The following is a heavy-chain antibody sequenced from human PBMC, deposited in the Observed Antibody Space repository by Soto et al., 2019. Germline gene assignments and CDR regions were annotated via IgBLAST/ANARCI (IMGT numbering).Heavy chain of an antibody. CDR2: IHPSGGGA. Sequence: ASVKVSCKASENTFSSYYLHWVRQAPGRGLEWMGMIHPSGGGATYAQKFLGRVTMTRDTSTSTVFMELSSLRSEDTAIYYCSRGGHITVVTASFDFWG. J-gene: IGHJ4*01. CDR3: SRGGHITVVTASFDF. CDR1: ENTFSSYY. V-gene: IGHV1-46*03. D-gene: IGHD2-21*02.